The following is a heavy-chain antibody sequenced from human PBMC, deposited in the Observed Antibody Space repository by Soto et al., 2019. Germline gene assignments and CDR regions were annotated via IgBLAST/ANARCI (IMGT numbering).Heavy chain of an antibody. Sequence: SVKVSCKASGGTFSSYAISWVRQAPGQGLEWMGGIIPIFGTANYAQKFQGRVTITADESTSTAYMELSSLRSEDTAVYYCARDGYNYGRRYYYGMDVWGQGTTVTVSS. CDR1: GGTFSSYA. J-gene: IGHJ6*02. D-gene: IGHD5-12*01. CDR3: ARDGYNYGRRYYYGMDV. CDR2: IIPIFGTA. V-gene: IGHV1-69*13.